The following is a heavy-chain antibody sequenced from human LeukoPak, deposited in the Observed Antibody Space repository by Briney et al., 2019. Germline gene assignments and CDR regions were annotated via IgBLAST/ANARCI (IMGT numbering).Heavy chain of an antibody. CDR3: ARVGGDRGDYFDY. Sequence: GGSLRLSCAASGFTFSGSWMSWVRQAPGKGLEWVANIKQDGSEKYYVDSVKGRFTISRDNAKNSLYLQMNSLRAEDTAVYYCARVGGDRGDYFDYWGQGTLVTVSS. J-gene: IGHJ4*02. CDR1: GFTFSGSW. D-gene: IGHD2-15*01. V-gene: IGHV3-7*05. CDR2: IKQDGSEK.